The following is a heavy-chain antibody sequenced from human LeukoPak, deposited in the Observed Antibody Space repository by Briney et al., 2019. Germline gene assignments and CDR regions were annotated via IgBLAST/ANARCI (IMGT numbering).Heavy chain of an antibody. Sequence: GGSLRLSCAASGFTFSSYGMHWVRQAPGKGLEWVAFIRYDGSNKYYADSVKGRFTISRDNSKNTLYLQMNSLRAEDTAVYYCAKGSQWELLTSFDYWGQGTLVTVSS. CDR1: GFTFSSYG. CDR3: AKGSQWELLTSFDY. J-gene: IGHJ4*02. CDR2: IRYDGSNK. D-gene: IGHD1-26*01. V-gene: IGHV3-30*02.